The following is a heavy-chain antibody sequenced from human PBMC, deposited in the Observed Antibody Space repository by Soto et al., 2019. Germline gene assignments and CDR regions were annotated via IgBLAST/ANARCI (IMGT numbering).Heavy chain of an antibody. CDR2: ISSSGSTI. D-gene: IGHD3-9*01. CDR3: ARDLGDILTGREYYFDY. J-gene: IGHJ4*02. Sequence: GGPLRLSCAAAGFTFSDYYMRWISQATGKGLEWVSYISSSGSTIYYADSVKGRFTISRDNAKNSLYLQMNSLRAEDTAVYYCARDLGDILTGREYYFDYWGQGTLVTVS. CDR1: GFTFSDYY. V-gene: IGHV3-11*01.